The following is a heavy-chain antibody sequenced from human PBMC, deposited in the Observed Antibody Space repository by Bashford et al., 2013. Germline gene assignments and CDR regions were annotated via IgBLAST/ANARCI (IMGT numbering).Heavy chain of an antibody. Sequence: ASVKVSCKASGYTFTSYAMHWVRQAPGQRLEWMGWINAGNGNTKYSQKFQGRVTITRDTSASTAYMELSSLRSEDTAVYYCARVIDHYYYYMDVVGTKGHGHRLL. J-gene: IGHJ6*03. CDR1: GYTFTSYA. CDR2: INAGNGNT. D-gene: IGHD2/OR15-2a*01. CDR3: ARVIDHYYYYMDV. V-gene: IGHV1-3*01.